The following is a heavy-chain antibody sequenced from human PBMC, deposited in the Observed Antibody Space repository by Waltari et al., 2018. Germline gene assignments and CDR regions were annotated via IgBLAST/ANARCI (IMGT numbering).Heavy chain of an antibody. CDR2: RIYSGGST. CDR1: GFLFSSID. CDR3: AKGGDTGTYGFFDF. Sequence: EVQLLESVGGLAQPGGSLRMSCEAYGFLFSSIDMTWVRQAPGKGLEWVSRIYSGGSTNYADSVKGRFTVSRDNSKNTLYLQMSNLRGEDTAVYYCAKGGDTGTYGFFDFWGQGTLVSVSS. D-gene: IGHD1-1*01. J-gene: IGHJ4*02. V-gene: IGHV3-23*03.